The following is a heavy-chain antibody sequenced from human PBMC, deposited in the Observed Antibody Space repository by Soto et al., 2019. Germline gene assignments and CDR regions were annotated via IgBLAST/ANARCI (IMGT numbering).Heavy chain of an antibody. Sequence: QVQLVQSGAEVKKPGTSVKISCKASGYTFSSYGISWVRQAPGQGLEWMGWISAYNGNTNYAQKLQGRVTMTTDTSTSTAYMDLRSLRSDDTAIYYCARDKGDGSGSYYGYWGQGTLVTVSS. D-gene: IGHD3-10*01. CDR1: GYTFSSYG. CDR2: ISAYNGNT. J-gene: IGHJ4*02. V-gene: IGHV1-18*01. CDR3: ARDKGDGSGSYYGY.